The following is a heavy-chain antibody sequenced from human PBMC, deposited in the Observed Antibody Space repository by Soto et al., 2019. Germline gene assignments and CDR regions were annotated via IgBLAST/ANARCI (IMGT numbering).Heavy chain of an antibody. Sequence: QVQLVQSGAEVKKPGSSVKVSCKASGGTFSSYAISWVRQAPGQGLEWMGGIIPIFGTANYAQKFHGRVTITADKSTSTAYMELSSLRSEDTAVYYCARDRGCSGGSCYSQDAFDIWGQGTMVTVSS. J-gene: IGHJ3*02. CDR1: GGTFSSYA. CDR2: IIPIFGTA. V-gene: IGHV1-69*06. D-gene: IGHD2-15*01. CDR3: ARDRGCSGGSCYSQDAFDI.